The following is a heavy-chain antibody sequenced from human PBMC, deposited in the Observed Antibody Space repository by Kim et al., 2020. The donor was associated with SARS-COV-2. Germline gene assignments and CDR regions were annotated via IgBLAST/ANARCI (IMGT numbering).Heavy chain of an antibody. V-gene: IGHV4-59*13. Sequence: SETLSLTCTVSGGPISSYYWSWIRQPPGKGLEWIGYINYSGSTNYNPSLKSRVTISADTYKNPSSLKLSSVTAADTAVYYCPRGGGWFGGLQGFDPWGQG. J-gene: IGHJ5*02. CDR3: PRGGGWFGGLQGFDP. CDR2: INYSGST. D-gene: IGHD3-10*01. CDR1: GGPISSYY.